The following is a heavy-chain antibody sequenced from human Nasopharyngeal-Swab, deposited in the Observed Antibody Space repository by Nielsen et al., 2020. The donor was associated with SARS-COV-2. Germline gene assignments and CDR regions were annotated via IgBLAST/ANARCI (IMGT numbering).Heavy chain of an antibody. D-gene: IGHD3-16*01. V-gene: IGHV4-39*07. CDR2: VYYTGQT. J-gene: IGHJ4*02. CDR1: CDSITNDNYY. CDR3: ARRSHPYNYESPNYPLDF. Sequence: SETLSLTCTVSCDSITNDNYYWGWIRQAPGKGLEGIANVYYTGQTYYNPSLRSRVTISIDKSRNQFSLMLTSVTAADTAVYYCARRSHPYNYESPNYPLDFWGQGTLVTVSS.